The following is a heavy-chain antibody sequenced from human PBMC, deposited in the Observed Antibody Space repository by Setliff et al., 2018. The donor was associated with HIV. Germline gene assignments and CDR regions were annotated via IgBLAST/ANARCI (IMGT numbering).Heavy chain of an antibody. CDR3: ASPDENNSGPDY. CDR1: GFTFTGYY. J-gene: IGHJ4*02. D-gene: IGHD1-1*01. V-gene: IGHV1-2*02. Sequence: GASVKVSCKSSGFTFTGYYLHWVRQAPGQGLEWMGWIDPNTGATNFEQKFQDRVSTTRDTSIPTVYMVLNRLRPGDTAVYYCASPDENNSGPDYWGQGTLVTVSS. CDR2: IDPNTGAT.